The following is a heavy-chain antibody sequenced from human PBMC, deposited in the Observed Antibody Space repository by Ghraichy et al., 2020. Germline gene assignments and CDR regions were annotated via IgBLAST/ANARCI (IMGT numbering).Heavy chain of an antibody. CDR1: GGSFSDYY. V-gene: IGHV4-34*01. D-gene: IGHD3-16*01. CDR2: INHSGST. Sequence: SETLSLTCAVYGGSFSDYYWSWIRQPPGKGLEWIGEINHSGSTNYNPSLKSRVTISVDTSKNQFSLKLSSVTAADTAVYYCARVGFDYWGQGTLVTVSS. CDR3: ARVGFDY. J-gene: IGHJ4*02.